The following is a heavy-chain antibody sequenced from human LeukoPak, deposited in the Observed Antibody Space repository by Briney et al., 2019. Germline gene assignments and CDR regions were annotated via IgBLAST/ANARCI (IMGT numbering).Heavy chain of an antibody. V-gene: IGHV4-39*07. CDR1: GGSIGSSNYY. CDR3: ARGVGRFSSNLDY. Sequence: PSETLSLTCSVSGGSIGSSNYYWGWIRQPPGKGLEWIGSVHSSGSTFSNPALKSRVTLSVDTAKNQFSLRMTSVTPADTALYYCARGVGRFSSNLDYWGQGTLLTASS. J-gene: IGHJ4*02. D-gene: IGHD1-26*01. CDR2: VHSSGST.